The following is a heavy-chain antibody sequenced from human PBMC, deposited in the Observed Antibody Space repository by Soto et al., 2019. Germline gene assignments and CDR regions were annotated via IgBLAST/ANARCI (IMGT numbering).Heavy chain of an antibody. V-gene: IGHV1-8*01. Sequence: QVQLVQSGAEVKKPGASVKVSCKASGYTFTSYDINWVRQATGQGLEWMGWMNPNRGNTGYAQNFQGRVTMTRNTSISTAYMELSSLRSEDTAVYYCARALPGYCSGGSCYLNWFDPWGQGTLVTVSS. J-gene: IGHJ5*02. CDR2: MNPNRGNT. CDR1: GYTFTSYD. D-gene: IGHD2-15*01. CDR3: ARALPGYCSGGSCYLNWFDP.